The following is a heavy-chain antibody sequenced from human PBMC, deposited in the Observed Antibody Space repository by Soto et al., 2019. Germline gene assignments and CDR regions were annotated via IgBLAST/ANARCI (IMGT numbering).Heavy chain of an antibody. D-gene: IGHD1-26*01. Sequence: GGSLRLSCAASGFTFSSYAMSWVRQAPGKGLEWVSAISGSGGSTYYADAVKGRFTISRDNSKNTLYLQMNSLRAEDTAVYYCAKGVGHGWDYYYYMDVWGKGTTVTVSS. CDR3: AKGVGHGWDYYYYMDV. CDR1: GFTFSSYA. J-gene: IGHJ6*03. CDR2: ISGSGGST. V-gene: IGHV3-23*01.